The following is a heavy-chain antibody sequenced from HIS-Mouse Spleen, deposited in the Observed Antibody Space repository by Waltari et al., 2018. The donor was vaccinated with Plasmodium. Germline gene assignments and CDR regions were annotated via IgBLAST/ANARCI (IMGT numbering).Heavy chain of an antibody. CDR2: IYYSGRN. J-gene: IGHJ4*02. CDR3: ARDRITGTSYFDY. Sequence: QLQLQESGPGLVKPSETLSLTCTVSGGSISSSSYYWGWIRQPPGKGLEWIGSIYYSGRNYYNPSLKSRVTIAVDTSKNQFSLKLSSVTAADTAVYYCARDRITGTSYFDYWGQGTLVTVSS. D-gene: IGHD1-7*01. V-gene: IGHV4-39*07. CDR1: GGSISSSSYY.